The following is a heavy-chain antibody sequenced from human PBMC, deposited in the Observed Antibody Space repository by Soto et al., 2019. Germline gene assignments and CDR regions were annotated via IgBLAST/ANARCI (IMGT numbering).Heavy chain of an antibody. CDR1: GCTFSGYY. Sequence: ASVKVSGKASGCTFSGYYMHWVRQAPGQGLEWMGWINPNTGGINYAQKFQGRVTMTRDTSISTVYMELSRLRSDDTAVYYCAREDDDGWFDPWGQGTLVTVSS. J-gene: IGHJ5*02. V-gene: IGHV1-2*02. CDR2: INPNTGGI. CDR3: AREDDDGWFDP. D-gene: IGHD3-3*01.